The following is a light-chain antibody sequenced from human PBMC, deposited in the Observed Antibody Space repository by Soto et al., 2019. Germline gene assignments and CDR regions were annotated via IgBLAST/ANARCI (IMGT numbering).Light chain of an antibody. CDR2: GAS. Sequence: ENVLTQSPGTLSLSPGERATLSCRASQSVSSNNLAWYQQRPGQAPRVVIYGASTRATGIPERFSGSGSGTDFTLTISRLEPEDFAVYDCQQYGRSPFTFGPGTKVDIK. J-gene: IGKJ3*01. CDR3: QQYGRSPFT. CDR1: QSVSSNN. V-gene: IGKV3-20*01.